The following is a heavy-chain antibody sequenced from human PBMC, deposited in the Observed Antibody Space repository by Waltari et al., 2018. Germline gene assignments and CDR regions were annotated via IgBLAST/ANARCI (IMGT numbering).Heavy chain of an antibody. CDR2: IYHSGST. Sequence: QLQLQESGSGLVKPSQTLSLTCAVSGGSISSGGYSWSWIRQPPGKGLEWMGYIYHSGSTYYTPSLKSRVTISVDRSKNQFSLKLSSVTAADTAVYYCARGGAGALGYCSGGSCYPYRSWFDPWGQGTLVTVSS. V-gene: IGHV4-30-2*01. J-gene: IGHJ5*02. D-gene: IGHD2-15*01. CDR3: ARGGAGALGYCSGGSCYPYRSWFDP. CDR1: GGSISSGGYS.